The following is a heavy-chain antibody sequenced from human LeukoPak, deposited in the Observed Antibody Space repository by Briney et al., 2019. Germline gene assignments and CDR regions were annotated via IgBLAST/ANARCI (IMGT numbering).Heavy chain of an antibody. J-gene: IGHJ5*02. D-gene: IGHD6-19*01. CDR1: GYTFTSYG. CDR2: ISAYNGNT. Sequence: ASVKVSCKASGYTFTSYGISWVRQAPGQGLEWMGWISAYNGNTNYAQKLQGRVTMTTDTSTSTAYMELRSLRSDDTAVYYCARGRGSGWYVTIEGWFDPWGQGTLVTVSS. V-gene: IGHV1-18*01. CDR3: ARGRGSGWYVTIEGWFDP.